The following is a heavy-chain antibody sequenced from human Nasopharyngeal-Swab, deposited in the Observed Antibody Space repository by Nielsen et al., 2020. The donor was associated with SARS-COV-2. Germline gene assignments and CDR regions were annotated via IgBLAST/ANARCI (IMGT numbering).Heavy chain of an antibody. CDR1: GFTFSSFG. Sequence: GGSLRLSCAASGFTFSSFGMHWVRQAPGKGLEWVAFIAHDASNEYYGDSVKGRFSISRDSSKNTLYLQMDSLRGEDTAVYYCAKKRAAGKTAIDSWGQGTLVTVSS. V-gene: IGHV3-30*18. CDR2: IAHDASNE. J-gene: IGHJ4*02. D-gene: IGHD6-13*01. CDR3: AKKRAAGKTAIDS.